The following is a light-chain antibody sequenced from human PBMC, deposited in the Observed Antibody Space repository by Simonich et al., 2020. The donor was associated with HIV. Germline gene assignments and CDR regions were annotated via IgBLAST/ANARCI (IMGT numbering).Light chain of an antibody. V-gene: IGKV4-1*01. CDR1: QSVLYSSNNKNY. CDR3: QQYYSTPT. Sequence: DFVMTQSPDSLAVSLGERATINCKSSQSVLYSSNNKNYLAWYQQKTGQPPKLLIYWASTRESGVPDLFSGSGSGTDFTLTISSLQAEDVAVYYCQQYYSTPTFGQGTKLEIK. J-gene: IGKJ2*01. CDR2: WAS.